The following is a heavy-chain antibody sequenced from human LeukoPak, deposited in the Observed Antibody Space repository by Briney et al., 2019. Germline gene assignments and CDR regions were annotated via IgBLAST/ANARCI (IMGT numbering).Heavy chain of an antibody. V-gene: IGHV4-31*03. CDR1: GGSISGSSYY. Sequence: SETLSLTCTVSGGSISGSSYYWTWIRQHPGKGPEWMGYIYYSGSTYYNPSLNSRITISIATSKNQFSLKLSSVTAADTAVYYCARDLCGYGCFDYWGQGTLVTVSS. CDR2: IYYSGST. CDR3: ARDLCGYGCFDY. J-gene: IGHJ4*02. D-gene: IGHD5-12*01.